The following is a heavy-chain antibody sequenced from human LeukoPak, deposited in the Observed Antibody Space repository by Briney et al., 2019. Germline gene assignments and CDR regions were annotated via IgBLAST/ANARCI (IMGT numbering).Heavy chain of an antibody. CDR1: GFTFTSYA. V-gene: IGHV3-23*01. CDR2: IYGRGDTT. J-gene: IGHJ4*02. D-gene: IGHD1-1*01. CDR3: VKERIGSTGRGSGY. Sequence: PGGSLRLSCAASGFTFTSYAMSWVRQAPGKGLEWVSTIYGRGDTTNYADSVKGRFTISRDNSKNTLYLQMNSLRADDTALYYCVKERIGSTGRGSGYWGQGTLVTVSS.